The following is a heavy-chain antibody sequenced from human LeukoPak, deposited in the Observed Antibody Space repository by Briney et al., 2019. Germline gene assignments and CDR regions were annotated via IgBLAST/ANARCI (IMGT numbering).Heavy chain of an antibody. Sequence: SGGSLRLSCAASGFTFSSYEMNWVRQAPGKGLEWVSYISSSGSTIYYADSVKGRFTISRDNAKNSLYLQMNSLRAEDTAVYYCARDRDYGDSFYYYYYMDVWGKGTTVTISS. J-gene: IGHJ6*03. CDR3: ARDRDYGDSFYYYYYMDV. V-gene: IGHV3-48*03. CDR1: GFTFSSYE. D-gene: IGHD4-17*01. CDR2: ISSSGSTI.